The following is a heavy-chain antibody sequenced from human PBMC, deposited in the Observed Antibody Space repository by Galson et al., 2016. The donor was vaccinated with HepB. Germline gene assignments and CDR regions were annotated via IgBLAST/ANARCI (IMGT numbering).Heavy chain of an antibody. CDR1: GDTFSGDY. D-gene: IGHD6-19*01. V-gene: IGHV1-2*02. Sequence: SVKVSCKASGDTFSGDYIHWVRQAPGQGLESMAWIRPSTGDTKYAQRFQGRVSVTRDTSISTAYMELSSLTSDDTAVYYCAKEVAGSGSYDNWGQGALVTVSS. CDR2: IRPSTGDT. CDR3: AKEVAGSGSYDN. J-gene: IGHJ4*02.